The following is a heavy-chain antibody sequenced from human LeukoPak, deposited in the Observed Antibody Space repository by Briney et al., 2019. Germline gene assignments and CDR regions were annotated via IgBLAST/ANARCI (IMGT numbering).Heavy chain of an antibody. Sequence: GGSLRLSCAASGFIFTNYWMIWVRQAPGKGLEWVANINEDGSKKYYVGSVEGRFTISRDNAKNSVFLQMNSLRAEDTAMYYCASSSYSSSSSWGQGTLVTVSS. J-gene: IGHJ5*02. CDR3: ASSSYSSSSS. V-gene: IGHV3-7*01. CDR2: INEDGSKK. CDR1: GFIFTNYW. D-gene: IGHD6-6*01.